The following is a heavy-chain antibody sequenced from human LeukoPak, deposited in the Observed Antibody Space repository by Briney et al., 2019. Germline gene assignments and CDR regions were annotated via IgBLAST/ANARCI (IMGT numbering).Heavy chain of an antibody. CDR3: AKDFRGYCSSTSCLYPFDP. CDR2: ISWNSGTI. D-gene: IGHD2-2*02. V-gene: IGHV3-9*01. CDR1: GFTFGDYA. J-gene: IGHJ5*02. Sequence: GGSLRLSCTASGFTFGDYAMSWVRQAPGKGLEWVSGISWNSGTIGYADSVKGRFTISRDNAKNSLYLQMNSLRAEDTALYYCAKDFRGYCSSTSCLYPFDPWGQGTLVTVSS.